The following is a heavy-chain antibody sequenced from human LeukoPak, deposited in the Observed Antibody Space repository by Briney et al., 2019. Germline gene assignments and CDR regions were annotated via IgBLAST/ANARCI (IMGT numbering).Heavy chain of an antibody. CDR1: GYTFTSYG. Sequence: GASVKVSCKASGYTFTSYGISWVRHAPGQGLEWMGWISAYNGNTNYAQKLQGRVSMTTDTSTSTAYMELRSLRSDDTAVYYCARNVLHYDILTGYAAMDVWGQGTTVTVSS. J-gene: IGHJ6*02. D-gene: IGHD3-9*01. CDR2: ISAYNGNT. CDR3: ARNVLHYDILTGYAAMDV. V-gene: IGHV1-18*01.